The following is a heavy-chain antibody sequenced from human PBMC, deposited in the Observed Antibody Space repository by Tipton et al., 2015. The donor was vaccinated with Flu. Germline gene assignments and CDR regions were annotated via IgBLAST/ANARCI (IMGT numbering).Heavy chain of an antibody. D-gene: IGHD1-14*01. CDR3: ARDEGGTYPD. J-gene: IGHJ4*02. CDR2: IYSGEDT. V-gene: IGHV3-53*01. Sequence: SLRLSCVASGFTVRNNYMTWVRQAPGKGLEWISVIYSGEDTHYADSVEGRFAISRDNSKNILYLQMNSLRADDTAVYFCARDEGGTYPDWGQGTLVTVSS. CDR1: GFTVRNNY.